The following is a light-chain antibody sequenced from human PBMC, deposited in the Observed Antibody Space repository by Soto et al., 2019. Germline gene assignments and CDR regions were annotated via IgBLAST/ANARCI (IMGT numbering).Light chain of an antibody. CDR1: QTVSTN. CDR3: QQYNNWPPT. V-gene: IGKV3-15*01. J-gene: IGKJ5*01. Sequence: IVLTQSPGTLSLTPGERATLSCRASQTVSTNYLAWYQQKPGQAPRLLIYGASTRAIGIPARFSGSGSGTEFTLTISSLQSEDFAVYYCQQYNNWPPTFGQGTRLEIK. CDR2: GAS.